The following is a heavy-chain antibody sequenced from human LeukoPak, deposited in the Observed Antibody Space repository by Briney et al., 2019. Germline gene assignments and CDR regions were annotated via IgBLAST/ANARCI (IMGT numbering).Heavy chain of an antibody. J-gene: IGHJ5*02. CDR3: ARGYSSGWYKWFDP. CDR1: GGSLSSYY. Sequence: SETLSLTCTVSGGSLSSYYWSWIRQPAGKGLEWIGRIYTSGSTNYNPSLKSRVTMSVDTSKNQFSLKLSSVTAADTAVYYCARGYSSGWYKWFDPWGQGTLVTVSS. CDR2: IYTSGST. V-gene: IGHV4-4*07. D-gene: IGHD6-19*01.